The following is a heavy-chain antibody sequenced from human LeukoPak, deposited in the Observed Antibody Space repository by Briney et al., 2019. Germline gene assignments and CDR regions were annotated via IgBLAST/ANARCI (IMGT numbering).Heavy chain of an antibody. V-gene: IGHV1-69*13. CDR1: GGTFSSYA. D-gene: IGHD2-15*01. CDR2: IIPIFGTA. CDR3: ARDLVCSGGSCYSS. J-gene: IGHJ5*02. Sequence: VASVKVSCKASGGTFSSYAISWVRQAPGQGLEWMRGIIPIFGTANYAQKFQGRVTITADESTSTAYMELSSLRSEDTAVYYCARDLVCSGGSCYSSWGQGTLVTVSS.